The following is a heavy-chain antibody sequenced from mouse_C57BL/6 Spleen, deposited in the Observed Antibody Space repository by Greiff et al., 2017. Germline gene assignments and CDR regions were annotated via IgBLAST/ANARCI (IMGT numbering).Heavy chain of an antibody. D-gene: IGHD1-1*02. CDR3: TEGGHFDY. CDR2: IRLKADNYAT. Sequence: EVELGESGGGLVQPGRSMKLFCVSSGFTFRNYLVNLVRQSPEEGLEWVAQIRLKADNYATHYAESVKGRFTISRDDSKSSVYLQMNNLRAEDTGIYYCTEGGHFDYWGQGTTLTVSS. V-gene: IGHV6-3*01. J-gene: IGHJ2*01. CDR1: GFTFRNYL.